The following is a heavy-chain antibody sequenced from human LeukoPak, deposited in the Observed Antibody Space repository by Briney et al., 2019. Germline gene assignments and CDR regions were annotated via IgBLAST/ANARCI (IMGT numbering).Heavy chain of an antibody. CDR2: ISSSSSTI. D-gene: IGHD2-8*02. Sequence: GGSLRLSCAASGFTFSSYSMNWVRQAPGKGLEWVSYISSSSSTIYYADSVKGRFTISRDNAKNTLYLQMSILRVEDTAVYYCAKGWGCVNRNYFDFWGQGTLVTVSS. V-gene: IGHV3-48*04. CDR1: GFTFSSYS. J-gene: IGHJ4*02. CDR3: AKGWGCVNRNYFDF.